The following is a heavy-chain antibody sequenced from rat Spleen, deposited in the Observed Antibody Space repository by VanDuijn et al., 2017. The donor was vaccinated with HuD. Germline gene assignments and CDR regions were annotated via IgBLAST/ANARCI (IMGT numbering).Heavy chain of an antibody. J-gene: IGHJ2*01. CDR2: TSYEGSSI. Sequence: EVQLVESGGGLVQPGRSLKLSCAASGFIFRDYYMAWVRQAPKKGLEWVASTSYEGSSIYYGDSVKGRFTISRDNVKGTLYLQMNSLRSEDTATYYCARLSNSGYALFANWGQGVMVTVSS. CDR1: GFIFRDYY. V-gene: IGHV5-22*01. D-gene: IGHD4-3*01. CDR3: ARLSNSGYALFAN.